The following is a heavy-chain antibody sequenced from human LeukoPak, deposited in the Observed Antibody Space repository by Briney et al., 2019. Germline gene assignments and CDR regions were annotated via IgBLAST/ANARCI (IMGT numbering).Heavy chain of an antibody. CDR3: AKDGVPAAPDPGTLRL. D-gene: IGHD2-2*01. V-gene: IGHV3-30*18. Sequence: PGRSLTLSCAASGFTFSSYGMHWVRQAPGKGLEWVAVILYDGSNKYCADSVKGRFTISRDNSKNTLYLQMNRLRAEDTALYYCAKDGVPAAPDPGTLRLWGQGTLVTVSS. CDR1: GFTFSSYG. J-gene: IGHJ1*01. CDR2: ILYDGSNK.